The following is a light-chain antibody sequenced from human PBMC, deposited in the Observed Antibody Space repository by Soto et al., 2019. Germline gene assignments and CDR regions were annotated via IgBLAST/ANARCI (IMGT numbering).Light chain of an antibody. CDR2: DAS. Sequence: DIQMTQSPSTLSASVGDRVTISCRASQSISNWLAWYQQKPGKAPKLLIYDASSLEDGATSRFSGSGSGTEFSLTISSLRPDDFATYYWQQYNTYSYTFGQGTRLEIK. CDR3: QQYNTYSYT. CDR1: QSISNW. J-gene: IGKJ2*01. V-gene: IGKV1-5*01.